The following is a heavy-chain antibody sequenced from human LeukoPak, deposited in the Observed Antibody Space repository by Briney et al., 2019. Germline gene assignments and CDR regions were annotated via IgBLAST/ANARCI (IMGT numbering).Heavy chain of an antibody. Sequence: GASVRVSYGESGYTLTTYYMHGVPHAPGQRRERMALINPIGGGTSYAQKLWGGVTMTRDTSTSTGYMGLSSLRAEETGVYYCASLACGSSGYGIYGMDVWGQGTTVTVSS. CDR1: GYTLTTYY. V-gene: IGHV1-46*04. CDR2: INPIGGGT. J-gene: IGHJ6*02. D-gene: IGHD3-22*01. CDR3: ASLACGSSGYGIYGMDV.